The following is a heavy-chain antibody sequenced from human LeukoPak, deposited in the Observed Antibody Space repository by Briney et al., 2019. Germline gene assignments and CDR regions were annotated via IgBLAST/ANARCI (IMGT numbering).Heavy chain of an antibody. CDR1: GFTFSSYG. CDR3: ARGYSGYFYY. J-gene: IGHJ4*02. Sequence: QPGRSLRLSCAASGFTFSSYGMHWVRQAPGKGLEWVALIWFDGSNKYYADSVKGRFTISRDNSKNTLYLQMNSLRAEDTAVYYCARGYSGYFYYWGQGTLVTVSS. V-gene: IGHV3-33*01. D-gene: IGHD5-12*01. CDR2: IWFDGSNK.